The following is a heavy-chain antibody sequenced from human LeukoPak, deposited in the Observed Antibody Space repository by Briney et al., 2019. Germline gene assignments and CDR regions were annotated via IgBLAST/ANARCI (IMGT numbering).Heavy chain of an antibody. D-gene: IGHD3-10*01. CDR3: AYGSGSSDAFDI. CDR2: ITPIFGTA. V-gene: IGHV1-69*13. J-gene: IGHJ3*02. CDR1: GGTFSSYA. Sequence: ASVKVSCKASGGTFSSYAISWVRQAPGQGLEWMGGITPIFGTANYAQKFQGRVTITADESTSTAYMELSSLRSEDTAVYYCAYGSGSSDAFDIWGQGTMVTVSS.